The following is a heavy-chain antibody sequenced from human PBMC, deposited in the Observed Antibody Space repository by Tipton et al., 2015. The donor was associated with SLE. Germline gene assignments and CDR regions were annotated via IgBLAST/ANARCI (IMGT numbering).Heavy chain of an antibody. Sequence: TLSLTCTVSGGSISSYYWSWIRQPPGKGLEWIGEINHSGSTNYNPSLKSRVTISVDTSKNQFSLKLSSVTAADTAVYYCARKQLPLGSPQFDYWGQGTLVTVSS. CDR2: INHSGST. CDR1: GGSISSYY. J-gene: IGHJ4*02. CDR3: ARKQLPLGSPQFDY. V-gene: IGHV4-34*01. D-gene: IGHD6-13*01.